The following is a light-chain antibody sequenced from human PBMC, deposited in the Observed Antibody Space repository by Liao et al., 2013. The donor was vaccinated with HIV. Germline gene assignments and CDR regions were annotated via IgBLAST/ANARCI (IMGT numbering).Light chain of an antibody. CDR3: QAWDSTIAYV. V-gene: IGLV3-1*01. CDR1: QLGNKN. J-gene: IGLJ1*01. Sequence: SYELTQPPSVSVSPGQTASITCSGDQLGNKNICWYQQKPGQSPVLVIYQDNKRPSGIPERFSGSNSGNTATLTISGTQAMDEADYYCQAWDSTIAYVFGTGTKVTVL. CDR2: QDN.